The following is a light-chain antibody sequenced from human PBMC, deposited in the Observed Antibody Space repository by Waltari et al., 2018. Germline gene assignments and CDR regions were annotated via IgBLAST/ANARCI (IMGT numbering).Light chain of an antibody. V-gene: IGKV1-NL1*01. CDR1: QGISNS. CDR2: AAS. Sequence: DIQMTQSPSSLSASVGDRVTITCRASQGISNSLAWYQQKPGKAPKLLLYAASRLESGVPSRFSGSGSGTDYTLTISSLQPEDCATYYCQQYYSTPLFGGGTKVEIK. CDR3: QQYYSTPL. J-gene: IGKJ4*01.